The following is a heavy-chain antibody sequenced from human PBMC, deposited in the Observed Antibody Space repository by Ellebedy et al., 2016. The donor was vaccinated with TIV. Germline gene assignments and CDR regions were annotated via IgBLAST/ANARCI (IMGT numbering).Heavy chain of an antibody. CDR1: GGSISSSSNY. J-gene: IGHJ5*02. Sequence: SETLSLTCTVSGGSISSSSNYWGWIRQAPGKGLEWIGSIYYTGSTFYNPSLKSRVTISVDTSKSQFFLRLTSVTAADTAVYYCARWFGELLYVRWFDPWGQGTLVTVSS. CDR2: IYYTGST. CDR3: ARWFGELLYVRWFDP. D-gene: IGHD3-10*01. V-gene: IGHV4-39*01.